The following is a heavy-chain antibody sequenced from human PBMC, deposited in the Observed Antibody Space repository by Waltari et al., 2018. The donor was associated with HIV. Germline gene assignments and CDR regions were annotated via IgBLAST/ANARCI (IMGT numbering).Heavy chain of an antibody. CDR3: ASPAGKAY. CDR1: GFTFSDYR. CDR2: INSDGSST. Sequence: EVQLVESGGDLVQPGGSLRLSCAASGFTFSDYRVDWVRKAPGKGLVWVSRINSDGSSTNYADSVKCRFTISRDNAKNTLYLQMNSLRVEDTAVYYCASPAGKAYWGQGSLVTVSS. J-gene: IGHJ4*02. V-gene: IGHV3-74*01. D-gene: IGHD3-10*01.